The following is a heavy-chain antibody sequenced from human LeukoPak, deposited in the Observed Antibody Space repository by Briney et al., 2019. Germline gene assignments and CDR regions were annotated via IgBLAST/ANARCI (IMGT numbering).Heavy chain of an antibody. CDR1: GYTFTDYN. J-gene: IGHJ3*02. Sequence: GASVKVSCKASGYTFTDYNMHWVRQAPGQGLQWMGWINPNSGGTNYAQKFQGRVTMTRDTSINTAYMDLNWLTSDDTAVYYCMRDPRTTKYAFDIWGQGTMVTVSS. CDR2: INPNSGGT. D-gene: IGHD4-11*01. CDR3: MRDPRTTKYAFDI. V-gene: IGHV1-2*02.